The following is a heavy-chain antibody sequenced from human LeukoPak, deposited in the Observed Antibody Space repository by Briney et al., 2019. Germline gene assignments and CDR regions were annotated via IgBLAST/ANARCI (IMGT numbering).Heavy chain of an antibody. J-gene: IGHJ6*02. D-gene: IGHD3-16*01. Sequence: GGSLRLSCAASGFTFSSYSMNWVRQAPGKGLEWVANIKQDGSEKYYVDSVKGRFTISRDNAKNSLYLQMSNLRAEDTAVYFCARGGGLDVWGQGATVTVSS. CDR2: IKQDGSEK. CDR3: ARGGGLDV. V-gene: IGHV3-7*03. CDR1: GFTFSSYS.